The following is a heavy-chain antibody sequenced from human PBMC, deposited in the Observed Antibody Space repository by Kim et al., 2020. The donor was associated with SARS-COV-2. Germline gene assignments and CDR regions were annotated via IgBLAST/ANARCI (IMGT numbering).Heavy chain of an antibody. J-gene: IGHJ3*02. CDR1: GVSISSSSYY. CDR3: ARLTFLDTAMGEQGAFEI. V-gene: IGHV4-39*01. CDR2: IYYSRST. D-gene: IGHD5-18*01. Sequence: SETLSLTCTVSGVSISSSSYYWVWIRQPPGKGLEWIGSIYYSRSTYSNPSLKSRVTISVATSKNQFSLKLSSVTAAATAVYYCARLTFLDTAMGEQGAFEIWGQGTLVTVSS.